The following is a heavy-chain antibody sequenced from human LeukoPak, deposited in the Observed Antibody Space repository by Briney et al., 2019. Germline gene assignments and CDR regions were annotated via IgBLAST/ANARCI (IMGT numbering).Heavy chain of an antibody. D-gene: IGHD3-22*01. CDR3: ARHYDSSGYYLYYFDY. Sequence: SETLSLTCTVSGGSISSYYWSWIRQPPGKGLEWIGYIYYSGSTNYNPSLKSRVTISVDTSKNQFSLQLSSVTAPDTAVYYCARHYDSSGYYLYYFDYWGQGTLVTVSS. CDR1: GGSISSYY. J-gene: IGHJ4*02. CDR2: IYYSGST. V-gene: IGHV4-59*01.